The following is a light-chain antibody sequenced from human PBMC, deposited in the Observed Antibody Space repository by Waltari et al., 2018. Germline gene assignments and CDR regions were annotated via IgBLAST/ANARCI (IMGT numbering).Light chain of an antibody. J-gene: IGKJ1*01. CDR2: GEA. CDR3: QQFGRSPRT. V-gene: IGKV3-20*01. Sequence: EIVLTQSPGTLSLSPGETATLSCRASQSLSRTDLAWYQQKPGQAPRLVFYGEAGRASGIPDRFSGSGSGTEFTLAISRLEPEDFAVYYCQQFGRSPRTFGQGTKVEFK. CDR1: QSLSRTD.